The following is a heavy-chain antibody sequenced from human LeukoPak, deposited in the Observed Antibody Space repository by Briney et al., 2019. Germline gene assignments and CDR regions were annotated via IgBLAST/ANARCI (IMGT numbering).Heavy chain of an antibody. Sequence: GGSLRLSCAASGFTFSTVWMSWVRQAPGKGLEWVGRVKSKTDGGTTDYAAPVKGRFTISRDDSKNTVYLQMNSLKTEDTAVYYCTTGISGYSYGYNKGTFDYWGQGTLVTVSS. CDR3: TTGISGYSYGYNKGTFDY. CDR2: VKSKTDGGTT. D-gene: IGHD5-18*01. CDR1: GFTFSTVW. V-gene: IGHV3-15*01. J-gene: IGHJ4*02.